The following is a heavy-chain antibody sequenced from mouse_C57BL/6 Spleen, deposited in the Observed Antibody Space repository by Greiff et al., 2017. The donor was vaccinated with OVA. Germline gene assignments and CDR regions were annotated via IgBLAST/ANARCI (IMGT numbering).Heavy chain of an antibody. J-gene: IGHJ4*01. D-gene: IGHD2-3*01. CDR2: IWSGGST. Sequence: QVQLKQSGPGLVQPSQCLSITCPVSGFSLTSYGVHWVRQSPGKGLEWLGVIWSGGSTDYNAAFISRLSISKDNSKSQVFVKMNSLQADDTAIYYSASGWSLRGNAMDYWGQGTSVTVSS. V-gene: IGHV2-2*01. CDR1: GFSLTSYG. CDR3: ASGWSLRGNAMDY.